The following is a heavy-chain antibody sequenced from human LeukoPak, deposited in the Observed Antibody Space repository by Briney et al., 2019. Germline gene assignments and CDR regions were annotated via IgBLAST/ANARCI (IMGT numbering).Heavy chain of an antibody. V-gene: IGHV4-34*01. CDR1: GGSFSGYY. CDR2: INHSGST. Sequence: SETLSLTCAVYGGSFSGYYWSWIRQPPGKGLEWIGEINHSGSTNYNPSLKSRVTISVDTSKNQFSLKLSSVAAADTAVYYCARGRLWFGPSRNSYFDYWGQGTLVTVSS. CDR3: ARGRLWFGPSRNSYFDY. D-gene: IGHD3-10*01. J-gene: IGHJ4*02.